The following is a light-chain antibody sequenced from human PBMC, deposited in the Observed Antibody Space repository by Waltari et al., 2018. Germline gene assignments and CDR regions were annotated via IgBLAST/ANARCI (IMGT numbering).Light chain of an antibody. CDR2: QDN. CDR3: QAWDYTTAV. CDR1: DFGDQY. Sequence: YDLTQPPAVSVSPGQPAIISCSGDDFGDQYVSWYQQWPGQSPLLVIYQDNKRPAGIPERFSASNSGDTATLTITGTQAMDESEYYCQAWDYTTAVFGGGTKLTVL. V-gene: IGLV3-1*01. J-gene: IGLJ2*01.